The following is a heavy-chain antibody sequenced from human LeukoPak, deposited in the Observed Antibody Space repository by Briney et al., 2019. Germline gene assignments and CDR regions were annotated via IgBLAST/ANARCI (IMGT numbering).Heavy chain of an antibody. CDR2: IHYSGSTY. J-gene: IGHJ4*02. D-gene: IGHD4-17*01. V-gene: IGHV4-30-4*02. CDR3: ARGGYGDSPFDY. CDR1: GGSISSGDYY. Sequence: SETLSLTCTVSGGSISSGDYYWSWIRQPPGKGLEWIGYIHYSGSTYYYNPSLKSRVTMSVDTSRNQFSLKLSSVTAADTAVYYCARGGYGDSPFDYWGQGTLVTVSS.